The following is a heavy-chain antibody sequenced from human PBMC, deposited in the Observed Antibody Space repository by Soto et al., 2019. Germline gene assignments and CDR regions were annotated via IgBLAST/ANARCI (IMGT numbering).Heavy chain of an antibody. CDR2: IYYSGST. CDR1: GGSISSSSYY. Sequence: PSETLSLTCTVSGGSISSSSYYWGWIRQPPGKGLEWIGSIYYSGSTYYNPSLKSRVTISVDTSKNQLSLKLSSVTAADTAVYYCARGVGDCTNGVCYPFDYWGQGTLVTVSS. D-gene: IGHD2-8*01. CDR3: ARGVGDCTNGVCYPFDY. J-gene: IGHJ4*02. V-gene: IGHV4-39*01.